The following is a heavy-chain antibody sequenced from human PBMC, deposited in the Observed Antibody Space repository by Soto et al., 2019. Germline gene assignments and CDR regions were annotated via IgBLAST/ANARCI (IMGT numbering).Heavy chain of an antibody. CDR2: IYSGGST. Sequence: EVQLVESGGGLVQPGGSLRLSCAASGFTVSSNYMSWVRQAPGKGLEWVSVIYSGGSTYYADSVKGRFTISRHNSKNTLYLQMNSLRAEDTAVYYCARGGGGYYDFWSGTHYMDVWGKGTTVTVSS. V-gene: IGHV3-53*04. CDR1: GFTVSSNY. D-gene: IGHD3-3*01. J-gene: IGHJ6*03. CDR3: ARGGGGYYDFWSGTHYMDV.